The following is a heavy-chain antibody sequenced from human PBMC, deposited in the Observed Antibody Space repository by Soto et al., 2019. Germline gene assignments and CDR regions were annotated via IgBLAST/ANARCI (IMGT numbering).Heavy chain of an antibody. V-gene: IGHV2-5*02. CDR3: AHRTSGDNSFSY. CDR2: IYWDDDK. Sequence: QITLKESGPTLVKPTQTLTLTCTFSGFSLSTSGVGVGWIRQPPGKALEWLALIYWDDDKRYSPSLKNRLTITKDTSKHQVVFTMSNMDPVDTATYHCAHRTSGDNSFSYWGQGTLVTVAS. CDR1: GFSLSTSGVG. D-gene: IGHD2-21*01. J-gene: IGHJ4*02.